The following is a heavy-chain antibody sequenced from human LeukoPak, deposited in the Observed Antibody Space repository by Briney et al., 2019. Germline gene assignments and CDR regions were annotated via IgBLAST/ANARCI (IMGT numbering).Heavy chain of an antibody. CDR3: LAAVVYY. V-gene: IGHV1-46*01. Sequence: ASVKVSCKASGYTFTTYYLHWVRQAPGQGLEWMGILNPSGGSTSYAQKLQGRVTMTTDTSTSTAYMELRSLRSDDTAVYYCLAAVVYYWGQGTLVTVSS. D-gene: IGHD6-19*01. CDR2: LNPSGGST. J-gene: IGHJ4*02. CDR1: GYTFTTYY.